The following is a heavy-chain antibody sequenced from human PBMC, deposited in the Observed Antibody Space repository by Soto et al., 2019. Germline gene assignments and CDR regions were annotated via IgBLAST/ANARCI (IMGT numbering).Heavy chain of an antibody. V-gene: IGHV1-2*02. CDR2: IDPNSGGT. Sequence: ASVKVSCKASGYTFTGYHMHWVRQAPGQGLEWMGWIDPNSGGTNYAQKFQGRVTMTRDTSISTAYMEVSRLRSDDTAVYYCASLGCSSTSCPYDFWSGLYYGMDVWGQGTTVTVSS. J-gene: IGHJ6*02. D-gene: IGHD2-2*01. CDR3: ASLGCSSTSCPYDFWSGLYYGMDV. CDR1: GYTFTGYH.